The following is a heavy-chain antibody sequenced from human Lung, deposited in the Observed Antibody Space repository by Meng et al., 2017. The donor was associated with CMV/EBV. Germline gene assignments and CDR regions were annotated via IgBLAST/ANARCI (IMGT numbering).Heavy chain of an antibody. V-gene: IGHV4-59*01. CDR2: ISYTGST. CDR3: ARDGTGFYFDY. Sequence: ESLKISCTVSGGSISSSYWSWIRQPPGKGLEWIGYISYTGSTNYNPSLKSRVTISLDTSKNQFSLRLNSVTAADTALYYCARDGTGFYFDYWGQGTLVTVSS. D-gene: IGHD3/OR15-3a*01. J-gene: IGHJ4*02. CDR1: GGSISSSY.